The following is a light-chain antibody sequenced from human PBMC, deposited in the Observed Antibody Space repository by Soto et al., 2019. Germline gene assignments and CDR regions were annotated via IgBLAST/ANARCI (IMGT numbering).Light chain of an antibody. CDR1: QDISSD. CDR3: QQASSFPLS. J-gene: IGKJ4*01. V-gene: IGKV1-12*01. Sequence: DIQMTQSPSSVSASVGDRVTITCRASQDISSDLAWYQHRPGKGPKFLIYEASTLQNGVPSRFSGSVSGTDFTLTINNLQPEDFATYFCQQASSFPLSFGGGTKVEMK. CDR2: EAS.